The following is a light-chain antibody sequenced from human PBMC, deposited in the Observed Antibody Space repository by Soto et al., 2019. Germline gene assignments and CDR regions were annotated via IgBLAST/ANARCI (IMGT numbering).Light chain of an antibody. CDR1: SSNIGAGYD. CDR2: GNS. V-gene: IGLV1-40*01. CDR3: QSYDSSLREV. J-gene: IGLJ3*02. Sequence: QSVLTQPPSVSGAPGQRVTISCTGSSSNIGAGYDVHWYQQLPGTAPKLLIYGNSNRPSGVPDRFSGSKFGTSASLAITGLQAEDEADYYCQSYDSSLREVFGGGTKLTVL.